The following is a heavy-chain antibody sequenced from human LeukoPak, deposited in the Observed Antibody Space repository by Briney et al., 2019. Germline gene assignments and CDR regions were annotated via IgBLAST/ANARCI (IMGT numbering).Heavy chain of an antibody. CDR3: ARAFYSSSWYHKEDFFDY. Sequence: SEPLSLPCTVSGGSISSYYGSWIRQPPGKGLEWIGYIYYSGCTNYNPSLKSRVTISVDTSKNQFSLKLSSVTAADTAVYYCARAFYSSSWYHKEDFFDYWGQGTTVTVSS. V-gene: IGHV4-59*08. CDR1: GGSISSYY. CDR2: IYYSGCT. D-gene: IGHD6-13*01. J-gene: IGHJ4*02.